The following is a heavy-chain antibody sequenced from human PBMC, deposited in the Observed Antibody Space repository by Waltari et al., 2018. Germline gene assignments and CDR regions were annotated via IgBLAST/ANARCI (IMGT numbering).Heavy chain of an antibody. CDR3: AKGGSSSSWYVNYDY. D-gene: IGHD6-13*01. CDR2: ISDSDGST. CDR1: GFTFSSYG. J-gene: IGHJ4*02. Sequence: EVQLLESGGGLVQPGGSLRLSCEASGFTFSSYGMNWVRQAPGRGLEWVTGISDSDGSTYYADSVKGRFIISRDTSKNTLYLQMNSLRAEDTAVYYCAKGGSSSSWYVNYDYWGQGTLVTVSS. V-gene: IGHV3-23*01.